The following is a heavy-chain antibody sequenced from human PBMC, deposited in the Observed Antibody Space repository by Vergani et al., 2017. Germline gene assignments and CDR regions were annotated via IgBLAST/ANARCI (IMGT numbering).Heavy chain of an antibody. CDR2: IYSGDET. Sequence: ELQLVESGGGLVQPGGSLRLSCAASGSTVSGHYMTWVRQAPGKGLEWVSHIYSGDETYYPDSVKGRVIISRDTSKNPLHLQINNLRVEDTAVYYCARGNYYGSGTCVDPWGQGTLVTVSS. J-gene: IGHJ5*02. CDR1: GSTVSGHY. CDR3: ARGNYYGSGTCVDP. D-gene: IGHD3-10*01. V-gene: IGHV3-66*02.